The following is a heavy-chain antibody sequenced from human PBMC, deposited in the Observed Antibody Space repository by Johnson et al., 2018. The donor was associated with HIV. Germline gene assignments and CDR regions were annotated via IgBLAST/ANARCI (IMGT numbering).Heavy chain of an antibody. J-gene: IGHJ3*02. CDR3: AKDNGARGYDFWNGFLPSALDI. Sequence: QVHLVESGGGVVQPGRSLRLSCAASGFTFSSNGMHWVRQAPGKGLEWVAVVWYGGSNKYYADSVKGRFTISRDNSKNTLYMQMNSLRAEDTAVYYCAKDNGARGYDFWNGFLPSALDIWGQGTMVTVSS. CDR1: GFTFSSNG. CDR2: VWYGGSNK. V-gene: IGHV3-33*06. D-gene: IGHD3-3*01.